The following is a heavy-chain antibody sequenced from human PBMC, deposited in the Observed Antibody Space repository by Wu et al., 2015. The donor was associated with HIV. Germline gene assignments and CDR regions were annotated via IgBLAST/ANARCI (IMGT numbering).Heavy chain of an antibody. CDR3: ARQRRGLSGFGERYFDY. CDR2: INPTNGGT. V-gene: IGHV1-2*02. Sequence: QVQLVQSGPEVKKPGASVKVSCKTSGYTFNVFYIHWMRQAPGHGPEWVGWINPTNGGTSSAQTFQGRVTMTRATSITTAYLEISGLRSDDTAVYYCARQRRGLSGFGERYFDYVGPRERVVTVSS. D-gene: IGHD3-10*01. CDR1: GYTFNVFY. J-gene: IGHJ4*02.